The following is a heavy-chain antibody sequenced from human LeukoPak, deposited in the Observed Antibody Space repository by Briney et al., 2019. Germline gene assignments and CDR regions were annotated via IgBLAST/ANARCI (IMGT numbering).Heavy chain of an antibody. J-gene: IGHJ4*02. CDR3: AKVVRGVTQSLYDY. CDR1: GSTFSNYG. V-gene: IGHV3-30*18. CDR2: IPYDGSNK. D-gene: IGHD3-10*01. Sequence: GGSLRPSCEASGSTFSNYGIHWVRQAPGKGLEWVAVIPYDGSNKYYADSVKGRFTISGDNSKNTLYLQMNSLRAEDTAVYYCAKVVRGVTQSLYDYWGQGTLVTVSS.